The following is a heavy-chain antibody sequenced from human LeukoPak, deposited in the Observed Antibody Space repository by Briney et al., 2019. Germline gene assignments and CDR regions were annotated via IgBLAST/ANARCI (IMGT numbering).Heavy chain of an antibody. V-gene: IGHV4-59*08. CDR1: GGSLSSYY. D-gene: IGHD2-21*01. Sequence: SETLSLTCTVSGGSLSSYYWSWIRQPPGKGLEWIGYIYYSGSTNYNPSLKSRVTISVDTSKNQFSLKLSSVTAADTAVYYCARRGIDEIDPWGQGTLVTVSS. J-gene: IGHJ5*02. CDR3: ARRGIDEIDP. CDR2: IYYSGST.